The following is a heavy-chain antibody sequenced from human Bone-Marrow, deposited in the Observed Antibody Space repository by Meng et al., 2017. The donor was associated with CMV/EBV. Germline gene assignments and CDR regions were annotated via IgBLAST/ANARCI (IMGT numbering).Heavy chain of an antibody. CDR3: ARASPLYYSNEGVYYYYYGMDV. D-gene: IGHD4-11*01. CDR1: GYTFTSYG. V-gene: IGHV1-18*01. Sequence: ASVKVSCKASGYTFTSYGISWVRQAPGQGLEWMGWISAYNGNTNYAQKLQGRVTMTTDTSTSTAYMELRSLRSDDTAVYYCARASPLYYSNEGVYYYYYGMDVWGQGTTVTGSS. J-gene: IGHJ6*02. CDR2: ISAYNGNT.